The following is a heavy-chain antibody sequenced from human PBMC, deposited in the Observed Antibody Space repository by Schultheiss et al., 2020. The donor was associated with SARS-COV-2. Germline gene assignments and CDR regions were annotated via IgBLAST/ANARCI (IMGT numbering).Heavy chain of an antibody. Sequence: SETLSLTCTVSGGSISSYYWSWIRQPPGKGLEWIGYIYYSGSTNYNPSLKSRVNISVDTSKNQFSLKLSSVTAADTAVYYCASSPFGYSYGYYWGQGTLVTVSS. V-gene: IGHV4-59*08. CDR1: GGSISSYY. CDR2: IYYSGST. D-gene: IGHD5-18*01. CDR3: ASSPFGYSYGYY. J-gene: IGHJ4*02.